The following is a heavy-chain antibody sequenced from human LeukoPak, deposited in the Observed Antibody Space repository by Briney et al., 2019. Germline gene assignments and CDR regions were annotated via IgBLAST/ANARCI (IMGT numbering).Heavy chain of an antibody. CDR1: GFTVSTNY. J-gene: IGHJ4*02. V-gene: IGHV3-53*01. CDR2: FYAGGNT. CDR3: AREAYSSALGY. D-gene: IGHD6-19*01. Sequence: GGSLRLSCVASGFTVSTNYMSWVRQAPGKGLEWVSVFYAGGNTYYADSVKGRFTISRGTSKNTLYLQMDSLRAEDTAVYFCAREAYSSALGYWGQGTLVTVSS.